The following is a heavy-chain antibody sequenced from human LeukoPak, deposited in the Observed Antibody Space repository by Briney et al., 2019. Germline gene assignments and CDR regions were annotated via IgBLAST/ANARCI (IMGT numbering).Heavy chain of an antibody. V-gene: IGHV1-69*02. J-gene: IGHJ4*02. CDR3: ARSLVGAAPGYFDY. Sequence: GSSVRVSCKASGGTFNRYTISWVRQAPGQGGEWMGRIIPILGIANYAQKFQGRVTITADKSTSTAYMELSSLRSEDTAVYYCARSLVGAAPGYFDYWGQGTLVTVSS. D-gene: IGHD1-26*01. CDR2: IIPILGIA. CDR1: GGTFNRYT.